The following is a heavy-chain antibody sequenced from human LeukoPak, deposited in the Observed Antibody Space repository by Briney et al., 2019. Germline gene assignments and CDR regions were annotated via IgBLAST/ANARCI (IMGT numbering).Heavy chain of an antibody. CDR3: ARHPYGDYEEFFDY. CDR1: GGSFSGYY. D-gene: IGHD4-17*01. V-gene: IGHV4-34*01. J-gene: IGHJ4*02. Sequence: SETLSLTCAVYGGSFSGYYWSWIRQPPGKGLEWIGEINHSGSTNYNPSLKSRVTISVDTPKNQFSLKLSSVTAADTAVYYCARHPYGDYEEFFDYWGQGTLVTVSS. CDR2: INHSGST.